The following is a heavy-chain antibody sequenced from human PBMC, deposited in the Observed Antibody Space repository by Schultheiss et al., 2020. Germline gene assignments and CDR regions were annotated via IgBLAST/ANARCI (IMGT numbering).Heavy chain of an antibody. V-gene: IGHV3-9*01. CDR3: ARDRDYTLEY. Sequence: GGSLRLSCAASGFTFSDHYMHWVRQAPGKGLEWVSGISWNSGSIGYADSVKGRFTISRDNAKNTVYMQMNSLRADDTAVYYCARDRDYTLEYWGQGTLVTVSS. D-gene: IGHD4-11*01. J-gene: IGHJ4*02. CDR1: GFTFSDHY. CDR2: ISWNSGSI.